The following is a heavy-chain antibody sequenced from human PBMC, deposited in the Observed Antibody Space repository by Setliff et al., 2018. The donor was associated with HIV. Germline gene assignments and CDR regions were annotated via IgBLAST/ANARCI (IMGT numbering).Heavy chain of an antibody. Sequence: SVKVSCKASGDTSSTYAINWVRQAPGQGLEWMGQFIPILDITNYAQKFQGRVTITADKSTNTMYMEMTSLTSEDTAVFYCAGPRGDEAFDIWGQGTMVTVSS. CDR2: FIPILDIT. CDR3: AGPRGDEAFDI. CDR1: GDTSSTYA. V-gene: IGHV1-69*10. J-gene: IGHJ3*02. D-gene: IGHD3-10*01.